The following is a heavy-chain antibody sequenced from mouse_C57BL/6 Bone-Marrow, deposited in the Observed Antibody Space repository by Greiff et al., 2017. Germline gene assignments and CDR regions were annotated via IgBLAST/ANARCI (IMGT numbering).Heavy chain of an antibody. CDR1: GYTFTDYY. V-gene: IGHV1-26*01. CDR3: ASLYDYDGVYFDY. J-gene: IGHJ2*01. Sequence: EVQLQQSGPELVKPGASVKISCKASGYTFTDYYMNWVKQSHGKSLEWIGDINPNNGGTSYNQKFKGKATLTVDKSSSTAYMERRSLTSEDSAVYYCASLYDYDGVYFDYWGQGTTLTVSS. CDR2: INPNNGGT. D-gene: IGHD2-4*01.